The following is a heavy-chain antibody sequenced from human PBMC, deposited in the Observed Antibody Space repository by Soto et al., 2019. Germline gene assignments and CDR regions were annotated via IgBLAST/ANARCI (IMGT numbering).Heavy chain of an antibody. CDR3: ARGRLGGGGSLSRPPFYYYMDV. V-gene: IGHV1-2*04. J-gene: IGHJ6*03. D-gene: IGHD3-10*01. Sequence: ASVKVSCKASGYTFTGYYMHWVRQAPGQGLEWMGWINPNSGGTNYAQKFQGWVTMTRDTSIRTAYMELSRLRSDDTAVYYCARGRLGGGGSLSRPPFYYYMDVWGKGTTVTVSS. CDR1: GYTFTGYY. CDR2: INPNSGGT.